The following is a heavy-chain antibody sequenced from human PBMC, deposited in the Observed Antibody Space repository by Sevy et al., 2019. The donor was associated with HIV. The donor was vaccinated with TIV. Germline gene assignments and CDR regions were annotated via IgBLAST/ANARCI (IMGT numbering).Heavy chain of an antibody. CDR3: AKDNRPATMSNSSYYYYYGMDV. CDR2: ISWNSVSL. V-gene: IGHV3-9*01. J-gene: IGHJ6*02. CDR1: GFRFSDYA. D-gene: IGHD6-6*01. Sequence: GGSLRLSCAASGFRFSDYAMHWVRQAPGKGLEWVSGISWNSVSLDYADSVKGRFTISRDNAKNSLYLQMNRLRSEDTALYYCAKDNRPATMSNSSYYYYYGMDVWGPGTTVTVSS.